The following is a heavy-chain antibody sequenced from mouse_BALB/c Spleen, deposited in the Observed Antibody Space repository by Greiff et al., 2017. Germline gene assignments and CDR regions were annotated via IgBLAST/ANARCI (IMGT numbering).Heavy chain of an antibody. CDR3: ARRGGYSYAMDY. V-gene: IGHV5-6*01. CDR2: ISSGGSYT. D-gene: IGHD2-3*01. J-gene: IGHJ4*01. Sequence: EVQLVESGGDLVKPGGSLKLSCAASGFTFSSYGMSWVRQTPDKRLEWVATISSGGSYTYYPDSVKGRFTISRDNAKNTLYLQMSSLKSEDTAMYYCARRGGYSYAMDYWGQGTSVTVSS. CDR1: GFTFSSYG.